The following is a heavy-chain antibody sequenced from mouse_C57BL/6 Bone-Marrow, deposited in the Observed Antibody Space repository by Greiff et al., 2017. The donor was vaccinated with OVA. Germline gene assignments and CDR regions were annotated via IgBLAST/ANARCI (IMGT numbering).Heavy chain of an antibody. V-gene: IGHV1-39*01. D-gene: IGHD1-1*01. CDR2: INPNYGTT. J-gene: IGHJ1*03. CDR1: GYSFTDYN. CDR3: AFYYGSSYRYFDV. Sequence: EVKLMESGPELVKPGASVKISCKASGYSFTDYNMNWVKLSNGKSLEWIGVINPNYGTTSYNQKFKGKATLTVDHSSSTAYMQLNSLTSEDSAVYYCAFYYGSSYRYFDVWGTGTTVTVSS.